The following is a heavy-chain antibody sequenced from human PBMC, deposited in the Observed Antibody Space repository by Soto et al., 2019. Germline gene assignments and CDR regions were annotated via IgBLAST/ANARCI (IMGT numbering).Heavy chain of an antibody. V-gene: IGHV4-59*01. CDR3: ARVSSGSSLDYLDY. D-gene: IGHD1-26*01. J-gene: IGHJ4*02. Sequence: SETLSLTCTDSGGSISGYYWSWIRQPPGKGLEWIGYMYSGGNTNYNPSLKSRVTLSVDTSKNQFSLKVSSVTAADTAVYYCARVSSGSSLDYLDYWGQGTLVTVSS. CDR1: GGSISGYY. CDR2: MYSGGNT.